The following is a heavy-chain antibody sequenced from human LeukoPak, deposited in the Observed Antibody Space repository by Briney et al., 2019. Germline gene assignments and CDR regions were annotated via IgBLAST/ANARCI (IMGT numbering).Heavy chain of an antibody. V-gene: IGHV4-39*07. CDR3: ARLVQSGWGGETFDY. J-gene: IGHJ4*02. Sequence: PSETLSLTCTVSGGSISSSSYYWGWIRQPPGKGLEWIGSIYYSGSTYYNPSLKSRVTISVDTSKNQFSLKLSSVTAADTAVYYCARLVQSGWGGETFDYWGQGTLVTVSS. D-gene: IGHD6-19*01. CDR2: IYYSGST. CDR1: GGSISSSSYY.